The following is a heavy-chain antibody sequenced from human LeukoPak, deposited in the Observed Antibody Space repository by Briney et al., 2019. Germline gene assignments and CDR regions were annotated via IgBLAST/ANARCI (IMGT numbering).Heavy chain of an antibody. Sequence: GGSLRLSCAASGFTFSDYYMSWIRQAPGKGLEWVSAISGSGGSTYYADSVKGRFTISRDNSKNTLYLQMNSLRAEDTAVYYCATELTGSTYYDFWSGPLDAFDIWGQGTMVTVSS. CDR2: ISGSGGST. J-gene: IGHJ3*02. V-gene: IGHV3-23*01. CDR1: GFTFSDYY. CDR3: ATELTGSTYYDFWSGPLDAFDI. D-gene: IGHD3-3*01.